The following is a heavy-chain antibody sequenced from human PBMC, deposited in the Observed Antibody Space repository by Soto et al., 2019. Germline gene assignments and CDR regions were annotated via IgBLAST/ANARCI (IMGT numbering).Heavy chain of an antibody. CDR2: IIPILGIA. J-gene: IGHJ4*02. D-gene: IGHD3-22*01. CDR1: GGTFSSYT. V-gene: IGHV1-69*02. CDR3: AREKYYDSSGPPFDY. Sequence: QVQLVQSGAEVKKPGSSVKVSCKASGGTFSSYTISWVRQAPGQGLEWMGRIIPILGIANYAQKFQGRVTITADKSTSTGYMELSSLRSEDTAVYYCAREKYYDSSGPPFDYWGQGTLVTVSS.